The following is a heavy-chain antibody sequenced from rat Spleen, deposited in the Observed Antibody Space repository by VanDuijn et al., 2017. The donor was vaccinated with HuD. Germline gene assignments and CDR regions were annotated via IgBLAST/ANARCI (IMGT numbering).Heavy chain of an antibody. V-gene: IGHV5-31*01. CDR3: SRGLGPHWFAY. CDR1: GFKFSDYW. Sequence: EVQLVESGGGLVQPGRSLKLSCVVSGFKFSDYWMTWIRQAPGKGLEWVTSISTTGDSTYYPDSVKGRFTISRDVEKSTLYLQMNSLRSEDTATYYCSRGLGPHWFAYWGQGILVTVSS. J-gene: IGHJ3*01. D-gene: IGHD4-6*01. CDR2: ISTTGDST.